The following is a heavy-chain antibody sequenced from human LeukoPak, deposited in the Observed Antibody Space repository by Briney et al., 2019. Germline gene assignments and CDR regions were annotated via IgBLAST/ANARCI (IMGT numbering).Heavy chain of an antibody. CDR2: IYYSGST. CDR1: GGSISSGSYY. CDR3: ARGISITMVRGVPFDY. Sequence: PSQTLSLTCTVSGGSISSGSYYWSWIRQPAGKGLEWIGYIYYSGSTYYNPSLKSRVTISVDTSKNQFSLKLSSVTAADTAAYYCARGISITMVRGVPFDYWGQGTLVTVSS. D-gene: IGHD3-10*01. V-gene: IGHV4-30-4*08. J-gene: IGHJ4*02.